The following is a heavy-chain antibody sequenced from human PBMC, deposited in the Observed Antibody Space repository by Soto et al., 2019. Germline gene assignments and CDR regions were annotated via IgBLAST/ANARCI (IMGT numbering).Heavy chain of an antibody. CDR2: IYPGDSDT. CDR3: ATGCRSYYYYGMDV. CDR1: GDSVTSYC. J-gene: IGHJ6*02. Sequence: PRESLKVSCTVSGDSVTSYCSGWVRQMPGKGLEWMGIIYPGDSDTRYSPSFQGQVTISADKSISTAYLQWSSLKASDTAMYYCATGCRSYYYYGMDVWGQGTTVT. V-gene: IGHV5-51*01.